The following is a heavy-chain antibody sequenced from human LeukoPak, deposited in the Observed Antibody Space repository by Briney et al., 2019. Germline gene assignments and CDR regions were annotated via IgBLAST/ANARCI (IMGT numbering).Heavy chain of an antibody. CDR3: ATYTHWVAGDV. V-gene: IGHV3-7*01. D-gene: IGHD3-16*01. CDR2: MSQDGSEK. J-gene: IGHJ6*02. CDR1: GFTFSDSW. Sequence: GGSLRLSCAASGFTFSDSWMSWVRQAPGKGLEWVANMSQDGSEKDYVDSVKGRLTISRDNARNSLYLQMGSLRAEDTAVYYCATYTHWVAGDVWGQGTTVTVS.